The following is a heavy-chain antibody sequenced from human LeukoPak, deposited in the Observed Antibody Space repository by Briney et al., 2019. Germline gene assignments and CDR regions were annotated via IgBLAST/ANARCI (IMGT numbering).Heavy chain of an antibody. CDR2: ISGSGGST. J-gene: IGHJ5*02. CDR1: GFTFSSYA. Sequence: GGSLRLSCAASGFTFSSYAMSWVRQAPGKGLEWVSAISGSGGSTYYADSVKGRFTISRDNSKNTLYLQMNSLRAEDTAVYYCAKDRTGYYDSSGYLNWFDPWGQGTLVTVSS. V-gene: IGHV3-23*01. D-gene: IGHD3-22*01. CDR3: AKDRTGYYDSSGYLNWFDP.